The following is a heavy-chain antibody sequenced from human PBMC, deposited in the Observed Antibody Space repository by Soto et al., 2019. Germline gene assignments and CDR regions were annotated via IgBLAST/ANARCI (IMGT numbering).Heavy chain of an antibody. CDR3: VRTSLVVAAATREDY. CDR2: INSDGSST. Sequence: EVQLVESGGGLVQPGESLRLSCAASGFTFSSYWMHWVRQAPGKGLVWVSRINSDGSSTSYAGSVKGRFTISRDNAKNTLYLQMHSLRAADTAVYYCVRTSLVVAAATREDYWGQGTLVTVSS. D-gene: IGHD2-15*01. CDR1: GFTFSSYW. J-gene: IGHJ4*02. V-gene: IGHV3-74*01.